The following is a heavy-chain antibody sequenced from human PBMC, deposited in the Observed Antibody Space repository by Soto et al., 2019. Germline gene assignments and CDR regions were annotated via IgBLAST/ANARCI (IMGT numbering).Heavy chain of an antibody. CDR2: ISGSGTIT. Sequence: EVQLLESGGGLVQPGGSLRLSCAASGFTFSDYSMSWVRQAPGKGLEWVSFISGSGTITSYADSVKGRFTISRDNTKNTLSLQMNSLRGEDTAVYYCARDLWVAHDWGQGTLVTVSS. V-gene: IGHV3-23*01. J-gene: IGHJ4*02. CDR3: ARDLWVAHD. CDR1: GFTFSDYS. D-gene: IGHD3-16*01.